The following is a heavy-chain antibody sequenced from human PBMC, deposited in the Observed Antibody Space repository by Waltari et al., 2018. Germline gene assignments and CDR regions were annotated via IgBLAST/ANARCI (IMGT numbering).Heavy chain of an antibody. J-gene: IGHJ6*02. Sequence: QVQLVQSGAEVKKPGASVKVSCKVSGYTLTELSMHWVRQAPGKGLEWMGGFDPEDGETIYAQKFQGRVTITEDTSTDTAYMELSSLRSEDTAVYYCATGSTAMVPSFYYGMDVWGQGTTVTVSS. CDR1: GYTLTELS. CDR3: ATGSTAMVPSFYYGMDV. CDR2: FDPEDGET. V-gene: IGHV1-24*01. D-gene: IGHD5-18*01.